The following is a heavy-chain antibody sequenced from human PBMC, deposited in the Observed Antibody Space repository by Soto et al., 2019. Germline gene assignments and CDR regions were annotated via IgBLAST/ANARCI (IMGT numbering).Heavy chain of an antibody. J-gene: IGHJ5*02. CDR3: VMAKPPSHSSFDP. V-gene: IGHV4-34*01. Sequence: SETLSLTCAVYGGSFSGYYWSWIRQPPGKGLEWIGEIYHSGSTNYNPSLKSRVTISVDRSKNQFSLKLSSVTAADTAVYYCVMAKPPSHSSFDPSGQGTLVTRSS. CDR1: GGSFSGYY. CDR2: IYHSGST.